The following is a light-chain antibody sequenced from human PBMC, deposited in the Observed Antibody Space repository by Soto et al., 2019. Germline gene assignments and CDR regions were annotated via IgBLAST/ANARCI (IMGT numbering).Light chain of an antibody. V-gene: IGKV3-20*01. Sequence: EIVLTQSPGTLSLSPGERATLSCRASQSVSSRYLAWYQQKPGQAPRLLIFGASSRATGIPDRFIGSGSGTDFTLTISRLEPEDFAVYYCQQYGTSPTWTFGQGTKVEIK. J-gene: IGKJ1*01. CDR2: GAS. CDR1: QSVSSRY. CDR3: QQYGTSPTWT.